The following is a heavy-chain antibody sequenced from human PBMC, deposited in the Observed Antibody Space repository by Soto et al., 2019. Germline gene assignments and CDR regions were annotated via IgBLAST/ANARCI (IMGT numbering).Heavy chain of an antibody. CDR2: ILVDGRT. V-gene: IGHV3-23*01. Sequence: VGSLRLSCAASGFPCGSYDMTWVRQAPGKGLEWVSTILVDGRTFYVDSVKGRFTISRDNSRNTVYLQMNSLTAGDTALYYCAKATATGGGAFDFCGQGTMVTVSS. CDR3: AKATATGGGAFDF. CDR1: GFPCGSYD. J-gene: IGHJ3*01. D-gene: IGHD2-8*02.